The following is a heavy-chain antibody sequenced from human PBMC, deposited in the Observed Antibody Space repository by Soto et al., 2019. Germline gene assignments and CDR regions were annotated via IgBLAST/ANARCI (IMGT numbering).Heavy chain of an antibody. V-gene: IGHV1-18*01. J-gene: IGHJ3*02. Sequence: GASVKVSCKASGYTFTSYGISWVRQAPGQGLEWMGWISAYNGNTNYAQKFQGWVTMTRDTSTSTAYMELSRLRSDDTAVYYCARGGSGSYFDAFDIWGQGTMVT. CDR3: ARGGSGSYFDAFDI. CDR2: ISAYNGNT. D-gene: IGHD3-10*01. CDR1: GYTFTSYG.